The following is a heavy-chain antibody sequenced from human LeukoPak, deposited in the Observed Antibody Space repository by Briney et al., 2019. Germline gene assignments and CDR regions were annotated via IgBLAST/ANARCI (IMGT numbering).Heavy chain of an antibody. CDR2: ISGGASST. CDR3: ARGVSGWPYFLDY. D-gene: IGHD6-19*01. CDR1: GFTFSSYA. J-gene: IGHJ4*02. V-gene: IGHV3-23*01. Sequence: GGSLRFSCAASGFTFSSYAMHWVRQAPGKGLEWVSGISGGASSTYYTDSVKGRFTISRDNSKNTLYLQMNSLRAEDAAVYYCARGVSGWPYFLDYWGQGTLVTVSS.